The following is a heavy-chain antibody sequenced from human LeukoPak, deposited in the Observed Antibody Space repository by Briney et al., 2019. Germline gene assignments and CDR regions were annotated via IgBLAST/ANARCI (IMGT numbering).Heavy chain of an antibody. CDR3: ARIGAGSSRDY. D-gene: IGHD6-13*01. V-gene: IGHV3-69-1*01. J-gene: IGHJ4*02. Sequence: GGSLRLSCAASGFTFSHFAMTWVRQAPGQGLEWVSSIVGSGRTYYSDSMMGRFTISRDNAKNSLYLQMNSLRAEDTAVYYCARIGAGSSRDYWGQGTLVTVSS. CDR2: IVGSGRT. CDR1: GFTFSHFA.